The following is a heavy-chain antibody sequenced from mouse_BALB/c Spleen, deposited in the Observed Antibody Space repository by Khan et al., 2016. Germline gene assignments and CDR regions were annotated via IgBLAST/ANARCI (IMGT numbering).Heavy chain of an antibody. CDR1: GYTFTDHA. Sequence: QVQLQQPDAELVKPGASVKISCKASGYTFTDHAIHWVKQKPEQGLEWIGYISPGDGDIKYNEKFKGKASLTADKSSSAAYMHLNSLTTDDAAVYFCKRCRSPLFDYGGQGTTLTVSA. CDR3: KRCRSPLFDY. CDR2: ISPGDGDI. V-gene: IGHV1S53*02. J-gene: IGHJ2*01.